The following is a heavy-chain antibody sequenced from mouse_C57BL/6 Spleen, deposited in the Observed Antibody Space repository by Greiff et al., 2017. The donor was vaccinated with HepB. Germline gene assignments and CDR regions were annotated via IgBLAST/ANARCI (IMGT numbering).Heavy chain of an antibody. D-gene: IGHD2-4*01. V-gene: IGHV6-3*01. CDR1: GFTFSNYW. CDR2: IRLKSDNYAT. Sequence: EVKLVESGGGLVQPGGSMKLSCVASGFTFSNYWMNWVRQSPEKGLEWVAQIRLKSDNYATHYAESVKGRFTISRDDSKSSVYLQMNNLRAEDTGIYYCTGKMGLRQAFAYWGQGTLVTVSA. CDR3: TGKMGLRQAFAY. J-gene: IGHJ3*01.